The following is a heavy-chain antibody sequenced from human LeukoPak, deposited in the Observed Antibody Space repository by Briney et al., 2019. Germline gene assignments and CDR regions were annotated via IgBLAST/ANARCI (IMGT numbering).Heavy chain of an antibody. CDR2: IYYSGST. D-gene: IGHD5-24*01. V-gene: IGHV4-59*01. CDR3: ARVETRDGHNYGYFDY. J-gene: IGHJ4*02. Sequence: SETLSLTCTVSGGSISSYCWSWIRQPPGKGLEWIGYIYYSGSTNYNPSLKSRVTISVDTSKNQFSLKLSSVTAADTAVYYCARVETRDGHNYGYFDYWGQGTLVTVSS. CDR1: GGSISSYC.